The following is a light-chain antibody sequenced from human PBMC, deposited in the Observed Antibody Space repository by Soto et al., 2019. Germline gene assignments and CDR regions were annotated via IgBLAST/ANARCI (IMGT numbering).Light chain of an antibody. V-gene: IGKV3-11*01. Sequence: IVLTQSPATLSLSPGERATLSCRASQSIASYLAWYQQKPGQAPRLLIYDASKRATGIPARFSGSGSGTDFTLTISSLEPEDFAVYYCQQRSNWPPAWTFGQGTKVEIK. CDR2: DAS. CDR3: QQRSNWPPAWT. CDR1: QSIASY. J-gene: IGKJ1*01.